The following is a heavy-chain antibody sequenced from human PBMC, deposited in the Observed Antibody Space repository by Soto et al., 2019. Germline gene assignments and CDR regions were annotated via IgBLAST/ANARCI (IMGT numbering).Heavy chain of an antibody. Sequence: TSETLSLTCTVSGGSISSGGYYWSWIRQHPGKGLEWIGEINHSGSTNYNPSLKSRVTISVDTSKNQFSLKLGSVTAADTAVYYCARNVRWFGEPPFDYWGQGTLVTVSS. CDR1: GGSISSGGYY. CDR3: ARNVRWFGEPPFDY. V-gene: IGHV4-31*03. D-gene: IGHD3-10*01. J-gene: IGHJ4*02. CDR2: INHSGST.